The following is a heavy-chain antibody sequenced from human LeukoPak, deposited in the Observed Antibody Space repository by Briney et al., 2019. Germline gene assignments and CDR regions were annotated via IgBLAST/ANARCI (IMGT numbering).Heavy chain of an antibody. V-gene: IGHV4-34*01. Sequence: PSETLSLTCAVYGGSFSGYYWSWIRQPPGKGLEWIGEINHSGSTNYNSSLKSRVTISVDTSKNQFSLKLSSVTAADTAVYYCARGAEDSSGYYWENFDYWGQGTLVTVSS. CDR3: ARGAEDSSGYYWENFDY. CDR1: GGSFSGYY. CDR2: INHSGST. D-gene: IGHD3-22*01. J-gene: IGHJ4*02.